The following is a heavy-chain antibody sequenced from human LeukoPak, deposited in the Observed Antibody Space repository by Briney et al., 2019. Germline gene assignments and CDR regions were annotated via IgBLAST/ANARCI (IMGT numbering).Heavy chain of an antibody. CDR3: ARANIAAALH. CDR1: GGSISSYY. D-gene: IGHD6-13*01. CDR2: IYYSGST. Sequence: PSETLSLTCTVSGGSISSYYWSWIRQPPGKGLEWIGYIYYSGSTNYNPSLKSRVTISVDKSKNQFSLKLSSVTAADTAVYYCARANIAAALHWGQGTLVTVSS. J-gene: IGHJ4*02. V-gene: IGHV4-59*01.